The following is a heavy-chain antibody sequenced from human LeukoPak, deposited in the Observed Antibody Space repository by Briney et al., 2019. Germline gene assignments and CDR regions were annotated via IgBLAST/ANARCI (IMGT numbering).Heavy chain of an antibody. Sequence: ASVKVSCKASGYTFTGHYMHWVRQAPGQGLEWMGWINPNSGGTNYAQKFQGRVTMTRDTSISTAYMELSRLRSDDTAVYYCAGGDYDYGDYGHWYFDLWGRGTLVTVSS. D-gene: IGHD4-17*01. CDR2: INPNSGGT. CDR3: AGGDYDYGDYGHWYFDL. V-gene: IGHV1-2*02. J-gene: IGHJ2*01. CDR1: GYTFTGHY.